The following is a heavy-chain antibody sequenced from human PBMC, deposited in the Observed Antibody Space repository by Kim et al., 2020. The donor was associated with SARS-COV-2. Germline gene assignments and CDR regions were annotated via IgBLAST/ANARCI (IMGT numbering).Heavy chain of an antibody. D-gene: IGHD5-18*01. J-gene: IGHJ6*02. CDR2: IYYSGST. V-gene: IGHV4-59*01. Sequence: SETLSLTCTVSGGSISSYYWSWIRQPPGKGLELIGYIYYSGSTNYNPSLKSRVTISVDTSKNQLSLKLSSVTAADTAVYYCARAQYSYGFGYYYYGMDVWGQGTTVTVSS. CDR1: GGSISSYY. CDR3: ARAQYSYGFGYYYYGMDV.